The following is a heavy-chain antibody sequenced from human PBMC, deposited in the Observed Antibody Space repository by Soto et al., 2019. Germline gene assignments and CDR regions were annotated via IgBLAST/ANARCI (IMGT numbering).Heavy chain of an antibody. J-gene: IGHJ4*02. CDR1: GGSISSGGYY. V-gene: IGHV4-31*03. D-gene: IGHD2-2*01. Sequence: PSETLSLTCTVSGGSISSGGYYWSWIRQHPGKGLEWIGYIYYSGSTYYNPSLKSRVTISVDTSKNQFSLKLSSVTAADTAVYYCARENRVVPAYFDYWGQGTLVTVSS. CDR2: IYYSGST. CDR3: ARENRVVPAYFDY.